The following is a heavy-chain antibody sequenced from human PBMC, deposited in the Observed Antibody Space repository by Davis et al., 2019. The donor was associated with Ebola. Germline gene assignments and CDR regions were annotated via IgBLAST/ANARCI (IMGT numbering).Heavy chain of an antibody. CDR3: ARADRITIFGVVNLRIYYYYYGMDV. CDR2: INPSGGST. CDR1: GGTFSSYA. J-gene: IGHJ6*02. V-gene: IGHV1-46*01. Sequence: ASVKVSCKASGGTFSSYAISWVRQAPGQGLEWMGIINPSGGSTSYAQKFQGRVTMTRDTSTSTVYMELSSLRSEDTAVYYCARADRITIFGVVNLRIYYYYYGMDVWGQGTTVTVSS. D-gene: IGHD3-3*01.